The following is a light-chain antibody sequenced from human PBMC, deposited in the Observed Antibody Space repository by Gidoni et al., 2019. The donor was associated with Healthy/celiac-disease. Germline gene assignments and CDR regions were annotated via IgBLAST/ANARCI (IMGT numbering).Light chain of an antibody. V-gene: IGLV1-47*01. CDR1: SSNIVSNY. CDR2: RNN. Sequence: QSVLTQPPSASGTPGQRVTISCSGSSSNIVSNYVYWYQQRPGPAPKLLIYRNNQRPSGVPDRFSGSKSGTSASLAISGLRSEDEADYYCAAWDDSLSGPVFGGGTKLTVL. CDR3: AAWDDSLSGPV. J-gene: IGLJ3*02.